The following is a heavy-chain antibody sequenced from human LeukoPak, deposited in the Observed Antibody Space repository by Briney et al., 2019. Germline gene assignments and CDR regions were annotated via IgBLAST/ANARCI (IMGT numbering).Heavy chain of an antibody. V-gene: IGHV4-61*02. CDR3: ARGLPDSSGWYTGSSYYMDV. CDR1: GASISSGSYS. CDR2: IYTSGST. Sequence: SETLSLTCTVSGASISSGSYSWSWIRQPAGKGLEWIGRIYTSGSTNYNPSLKSRVTISVDTSKNQFSLKLSSVTAADTAVYYCARGLPDSSGWYTGSSYYMDVWGKGTTVTVSS. D-gene: IGHD6-19*01. J-gene: IGHJ6*03.